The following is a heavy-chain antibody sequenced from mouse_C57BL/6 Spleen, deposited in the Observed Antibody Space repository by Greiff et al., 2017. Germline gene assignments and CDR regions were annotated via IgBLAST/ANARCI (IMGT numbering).Heavy chain of an antibody. J-gene: IGHJ1*03. CDR3: AIRVYDGYPWDFDV. CDR1: GFTFSDYY. CDR2: ISNGGGST. D-gene: IGHD2-3*01. Sequence: EVKLVESGGGLVQPGGSLKLSCAASGFTFSDYYMYWVRQTPEKRLEWVAYISNGGGSTSYPDTVKGTFTITRDNAKNTLYLQMSRLKSVDTAMYYCAIRVYDGYPWDFDVWGTGTTVTGSS. V-gene: IGHV5-12*01.